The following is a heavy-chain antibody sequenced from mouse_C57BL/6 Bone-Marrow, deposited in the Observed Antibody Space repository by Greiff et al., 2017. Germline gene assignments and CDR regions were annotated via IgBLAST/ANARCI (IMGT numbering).Heavy chain of an antibody. CDR2: IYPGSGNT. Sequence: QVQLQQSGAELVRPGASVKLSCKASGYTFNDYYINWVKQRPGQGLEWIARIYPGSGNTYYNEKFKGKATLTAEKSSSTAYMQLSSLTSEDSAVYFCARSGLYQRGAWFAYWGQGTLVTVSA. D-gene: IGHD2-12*01. V-gene: IGHV1-76*01. CDR1: GYTFNDYY. CDR3: ARSGLYQRGAWFAY. J-gene: IGHJ3*01.